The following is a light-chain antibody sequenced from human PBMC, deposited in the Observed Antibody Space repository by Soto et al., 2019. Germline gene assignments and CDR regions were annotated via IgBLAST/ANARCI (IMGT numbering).Light chain of an antibody. CDR1: SSDVGSYDR. J-gene: IGLJ3*02. V-gene: IGLV2-14*03. Sequence: QSALTQPASVSGSPGQSVTISCTGTSSDVGSYDRVSWYQQHPGKAPKVMIYDVSTRPSGVPDRFSGSKSGNTASLTISGLQAEDEADYYCKSYTSSAWVFGGGTKLTVL. CDR3: KSYTSSAWV. CDR2: DVS.